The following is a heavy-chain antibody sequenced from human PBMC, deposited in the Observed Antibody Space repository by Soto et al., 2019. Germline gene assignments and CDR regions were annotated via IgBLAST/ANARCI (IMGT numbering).Heavy chain of an antibody. V-gene: IGHV3-23*01. CDR2: IGGNGVTT. CDR3: AKSSRYCCGGGCFYYFDS. Sequence: EVQLLESGGGLVQPGGSLRLSCAASGFSIGSSAWSWVRQAPGKGLDWVATIGGNGVTTFYADSAKGRFTISRDISRNTVFLQMSSLRAEDTALYYCAKSSRYCCGGGCFYYFDSWGQGTLVTVSS. D-gene: IGHD2-15*01. J-gene: IGHJ4*02. CDR1: GFSIGSSA.